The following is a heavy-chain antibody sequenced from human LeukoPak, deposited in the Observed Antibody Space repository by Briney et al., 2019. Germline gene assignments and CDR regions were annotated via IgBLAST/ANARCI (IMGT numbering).Heavy chain of an antibody. CDR1: GGSISSYY. V-gene: IGHV4-59*08. CDR3: ARQDYYDSSGYPIDY. Sequence: PSETLSLTCTVSGGSISSYYWSWIRQPPGKGLEWIGYIYYSGSTNYNPSLKSRVTISVDTSKNQFSLKLSSVTAADTAVYYCARQDYYDSSGYPIDYWGQGTLVTVSS. D-gene: IGHD3-22*01. CDR2: IYYSGST. J-gene: IGHJ4*02.